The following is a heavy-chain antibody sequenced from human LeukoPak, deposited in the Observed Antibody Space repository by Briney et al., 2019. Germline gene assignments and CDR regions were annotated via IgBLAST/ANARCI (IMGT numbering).Heavy chain of an antibody. Sequence: SETLSLTCTVSGGSISSYYWSWIRQPPGKGLEWIGYIYYSGSTSYNPSLKSRVTISVDTSKNQFSLKLSSVTAADTAVYYCARDRAAGNYYYGMDVWGQGTTVTVSS. V-gene: IGHV4-59*01. D-gene: IGHD6-13*01. CDR2: IYYSGST. CDR3: ARDRAAGNYYYGMDV. CDR1: GGSISSYY. J-gene: IGHJ6*02.